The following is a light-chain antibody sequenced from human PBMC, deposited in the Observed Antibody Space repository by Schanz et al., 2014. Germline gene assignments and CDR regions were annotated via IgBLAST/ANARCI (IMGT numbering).Light chain of an antibody. CDR3: SSYTSSSTPVV. CDR2: EVN. V-gene: IGLV2-8*01. Sequence: QSALTQPPSASGSPGQSVTISCTGTSSDVGGYSYVSWYQLHPGKAPKLMIYEVNKRPSGVPDRFSGSKSGNTASLTVSGLQAEDEAEYYCSSYTSSSTPVVFGGGTKVTVL. CDR1: SSDVGGYSY. J-gene: IGLJ2*01.